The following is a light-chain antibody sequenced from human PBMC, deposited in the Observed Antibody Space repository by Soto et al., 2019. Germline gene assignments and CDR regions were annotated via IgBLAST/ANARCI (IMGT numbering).Light chain of an antibody. CDR3: CSFTTSSTLV. J-gene: IGLJ1*01. Sequence: QSALTQPASVSGSPGQSITISCTGTSSDIGAYNHVSWYQQNPGKASQLIIYEVSNRPSGLSNRFSASKSGNAASLTISGLQAEDEADYFCCSFTTSSTLVFGTGTKPPS. V-gene: IGLV2-14*01. CDR1: SSDIGAYNH. CDR2: EVS.